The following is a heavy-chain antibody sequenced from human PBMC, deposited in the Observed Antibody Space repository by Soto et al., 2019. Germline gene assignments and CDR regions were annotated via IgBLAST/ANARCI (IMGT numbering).Heavy chain of an antibody. D-gene: IGHD3-22*01. J-gene: IGHJ6*02. CDR3: ARRLYYDSSGFEGGGTDV. V-gene: IGHV4-39*01. CDR2: IYYSGST. Sequence: SETLSLTCTVSGGSISSSSYYWGWIRQPPGKGLEWIGSIYYSGSTYYNPSLKSRVTISVDTSKNQFSLKLGSVTAADTAVYYCARRLYYDSSGFEGGGTDVWGQGTTVT. CDR1: GGSISSSSYY.